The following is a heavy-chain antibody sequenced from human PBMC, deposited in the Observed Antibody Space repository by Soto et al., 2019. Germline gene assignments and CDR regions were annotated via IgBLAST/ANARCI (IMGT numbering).Heavy chain of an antibody. CDR2: IFANDDK. CDR3: SHMSGSGLFGMDV. Sequence: QITLRESGPTLMKPTQTLTLTCAFSGFSLSTSGVGVGWIRQPPGKALEWLALIFANDDKRYSPSLMSRLTIPKDTSKNQVVLTMTNIDPMDTATYYCSHMSGSGLFGMDVWCPGAAVTDSS. D-gene: IGHD3-10*01. CDR1: GFSLSTSGVG. J-gene: IGHJ6*02. V-gene: IGHV2-5*01.